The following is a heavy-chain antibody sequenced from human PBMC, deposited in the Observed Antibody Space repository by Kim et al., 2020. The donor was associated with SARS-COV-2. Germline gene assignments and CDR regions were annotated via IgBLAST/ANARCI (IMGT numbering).Heavy chain of an antibody. D-gene: IGHD3-3*01. J-gene: IGHJ3*02. V-gene: IGHV3-64D*06. CDR3: VKDTYDQHAFDI. Sequence: YYADSVKGRFTISRDNSKNTLYLQMSSLRAEDTAVYYCVKDTYDQHAFDIWGQGTMVTVSS.